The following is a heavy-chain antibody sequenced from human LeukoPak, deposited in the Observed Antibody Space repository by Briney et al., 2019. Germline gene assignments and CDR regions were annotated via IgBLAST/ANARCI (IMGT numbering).Heavy chain of an antibody. J-gene: IGHJ4*02. CDR3: ASFHYDFWSGYSNY. D-gene: IGHD3-3*01. CDR2: IYTSGST. V-gene: IGHV4-61*02. Sequence: SETLSLTCTVSGGSISSGSYYWSWIRQPAGKGLEWIGRIYTSGSTNYNPSLKSRVTISVDTSMNQFSLKLSSVTAADTAVYYCASFHYDFWSGYSNYWGQGTLVTVSS. CDR1: GGSISSGSYY.